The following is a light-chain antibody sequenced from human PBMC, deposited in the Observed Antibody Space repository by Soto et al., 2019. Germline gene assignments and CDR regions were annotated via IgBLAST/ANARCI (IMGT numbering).Light chain of an antibody. CDR2: DVS. V-gene: IGLV2-14*01. CDR1: SSDVGGYNY. Sequence: QSVLTQPASVSGSPGQSITSSCTGTSSDVGGYNYVSWYQQHPGKAPKLMIYDVSNRPSGVSNRFSGSKSGNTASLTISGLQAEDEADYYCSSSTSSSTLLYVFGTGTKVTVL. CDR3: SSSTSSSTLLYV. J-gene: IGLJ1*01.